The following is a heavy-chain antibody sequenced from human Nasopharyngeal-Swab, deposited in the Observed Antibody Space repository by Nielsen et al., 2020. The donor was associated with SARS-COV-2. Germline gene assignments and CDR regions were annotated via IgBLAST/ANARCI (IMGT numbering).Heavy chain of an antibody. CDR2: INTKTGNP. J-gene: IGHJ5*02. CDR1: GYTFTSYA. CDR3: ARDQRYCSSTSCYMGGGWFDP. Sequence: SVKVSCKASGYTFTSYAMNWVRQSPGQGLEWMGWINTKTGNPTYAQGFTGRFVFSLDTSVSTAYLQISSLKAEDTAVYYCARDQRYCSSTSCYMGGGWFDPWGQGTLVTVSS. D-gene: IGHD2-2*02. V-gene: IGHV7-4-1*02.